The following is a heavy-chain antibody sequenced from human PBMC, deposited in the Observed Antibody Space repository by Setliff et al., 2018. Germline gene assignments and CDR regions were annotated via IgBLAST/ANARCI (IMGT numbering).Heavy chain of an antibody. V-gene: IGHV2-26*01. CDR3: ARIRGYAHFDY. CDR2: IFSNDEK. Sequence: SGPTLVNPTETLTLTCTVSGFSLSNARMGVSWIRQPPGKALEWLAHIFSNDEKSYSTSLKSRLTISKDTSKIQVVLTMTNMDPVDTATYYCARIRGYAHFDYWGQGTLVTVSS. CDR1: GFSLSNARMG. D-gene: IGHD6-25*01. J-gene: IGHJ4*02.